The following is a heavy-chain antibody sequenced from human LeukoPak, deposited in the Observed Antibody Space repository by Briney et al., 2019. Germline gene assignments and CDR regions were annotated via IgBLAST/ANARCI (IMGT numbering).Heavy chain of an antibody. CDR3: AKASWASSADAVL. D-gene: IGHD3-16*01. V-gene: IGHV3-23*01. J-gene: IGHJ4*02. CDR1: GFTFSSYA. Sequence: QPGGSLRLSCAASGFTFSSYAMSWVRQAPARGLEWVSSLRGGGETFYADSVKGRFTLSRDESKNTVYLQMNNLRVEDTAVYFCAKASWASSADAVLWGQGTLVSVSS. CDR2: LRGGGET.